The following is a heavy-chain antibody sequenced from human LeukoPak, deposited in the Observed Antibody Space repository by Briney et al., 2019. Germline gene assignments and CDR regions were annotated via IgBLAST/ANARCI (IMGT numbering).Heavy chain of an antibody. V-gene: IGHV4-34*01. J-gene: IGHJ4*02. CDR2: INHSGST. CDR1: GGSFSGYY. D-gene: IGHD3-3*01. Sequence: PSETLSLTCAVYGGSFSGYYWSWIRQPPGKGLEWIGEINHSGSTNYNPSLKSRVTISVDTSKNQFSLKLSSVTAADTAVYYCARDGGVLRFLEWLLLLDYWGQGTLVTVSS. CDR3: ARDGGVLRFLEWLLLLDY.